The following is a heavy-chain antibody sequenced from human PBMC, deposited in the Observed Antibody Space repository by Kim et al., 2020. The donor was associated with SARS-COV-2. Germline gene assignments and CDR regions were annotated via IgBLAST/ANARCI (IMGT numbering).Heavy chain of an antibody. Sequence: YAQKFQERVTITRDMSTSTAYMELGSLRSEDTAVYYCAAARSGSYLLFDYWGQGTLVTVSS. J-gene: IGHJ4*02. D-gene: IGHD1-26*01. V-gene: IGHV1-58*01. CDR3: AAARSGSYLLFDY.